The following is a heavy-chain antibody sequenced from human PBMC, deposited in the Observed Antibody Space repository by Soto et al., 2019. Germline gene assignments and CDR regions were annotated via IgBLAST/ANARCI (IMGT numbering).Heavy chain of an antibody. CDR3: TRDGPHYGDYVIDY. D-gene: IGHD4-17*01. V-gene: IGHV3-49*03. J-gene: IGHJ4*02. CDR2: IRSKAYGGTT. Sequence: GGSLRLSCTASGFTFGDYAMSWFRQAPGKGLEWVGFIRSKAYGGTTEYAASVKGRFTISRDDSKSIAYLQMNSLKTEDTAVYYCTRDGPHYGDYVIDYWGQGTLVTVSS. CDR1: GFTFGDYA.